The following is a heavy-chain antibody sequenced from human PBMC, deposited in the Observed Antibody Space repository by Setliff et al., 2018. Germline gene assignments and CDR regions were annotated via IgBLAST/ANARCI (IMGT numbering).Heavy chain of an antibody. J-gene: IGHJ4*02. CDR3: ARGGTFRYFDY. Sequence: SETLSLTRTVSGGSISTYYWSWIRQPPGKGLEWIGYVYYSGIANYSPSLKSRLTISVDTSKNQFSLKLRSVTAADTAVYYCARGGTFRYFDYWGQGTPVTVSS. CDR2: VYYSGIA. CDR1: GGSISTYY. V-gene: IGHV4-59*01. D-gene: IGHD5-12*01.